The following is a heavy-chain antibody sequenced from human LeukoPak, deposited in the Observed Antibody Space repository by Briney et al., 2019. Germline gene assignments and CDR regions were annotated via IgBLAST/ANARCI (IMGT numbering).Heavy chain of an antibody. CDR1: GGTFSSYA. V-gene: IGHV1-69*06. Sequence: SVKVSCKASGGTFSSYAISWVRQAPGQGLEWMGGIIPIFGTANYAQKFQGRVTITADKSTSTAYMELSSLRSEDTAVYYCTTGGSEVPRPYDYWGQGTLVTASS. CDR2: IIPIFGTA. CDR3: TTGGSEVPRPYDY. D-gene: IGHD2-8*02. J-gene: IGHJ4*02.